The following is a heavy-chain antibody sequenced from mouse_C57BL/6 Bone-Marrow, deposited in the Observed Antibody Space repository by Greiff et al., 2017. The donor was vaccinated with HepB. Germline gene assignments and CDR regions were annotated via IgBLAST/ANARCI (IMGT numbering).Heavy chain of an antibody. CDR2: IRNKANGYTT. D-gene: IGHD1-1*01. CDR3: ARSPSYYGSSYDWYFDV. CDR1: GFTFTDYY. J-gene: IGHJ1*03. V-gene: IGHV7-3*01. Sequence: EVQGVESGGGLVQPGGSLSLSCAASGFTFTDYYMSWVRQPPGKALEWLGFIRNKANGYTTEYSASVKGRFTISRDNSQSILYLQMNALRAEDSATSYCARSPSYYGSSYDWYFDVWGTGTTVTVSS.